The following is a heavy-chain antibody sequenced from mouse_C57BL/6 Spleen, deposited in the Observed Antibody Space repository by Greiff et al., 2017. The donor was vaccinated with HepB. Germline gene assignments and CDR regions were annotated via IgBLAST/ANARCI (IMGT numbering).Heavy chain of an antibody. CDR2: ISSGGDYI. CDR3: TSLYYGSSHWYFDV. D-gene: IGHD1-1*01. V-gene: IGHV5-9-1*02. CDR1: GFTFSSYA. J-gene: IGHJ1*03. Sequence: EVKLVESGEGLVKPGGSLKLSCAASGFTFSSYAMSWVRQTPEKRLEWVAYISSGGDYIYYADTVKGRFTIARDNARNPLYLQMSSLKSEDTAMYYCTSLYYGSSHWYFDVWGTGTTVTVSS.